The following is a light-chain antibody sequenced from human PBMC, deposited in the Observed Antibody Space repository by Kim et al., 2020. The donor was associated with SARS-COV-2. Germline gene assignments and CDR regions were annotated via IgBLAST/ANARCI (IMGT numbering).Light chain of an antibody. Sequence: QSVPISCTGTRSNVGGYNYVSWYQQHPGKAPRLIIYEVTKRPSGVPDRFSGSKSDNTATLTVSGLQAEDEADYYCSSYAGTNALGIFGGGTQLTVL. J-gene: IGLJ2*01. V-gene: IGLV2-8*01. CDR1: RSNVGGYNY. CDR3: SSYAGTNALGI. CDR2: EVT.